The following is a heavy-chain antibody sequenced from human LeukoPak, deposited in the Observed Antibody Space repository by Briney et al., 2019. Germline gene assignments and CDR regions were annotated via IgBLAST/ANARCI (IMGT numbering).Heavy chain of an antibody. J-gene: IGHJ4*02. CDR1: GFTFSSYA. CDR3: ANGRVPTYYYDSSGYEMDY. CDR2: ISGSGGST. Sequence: GGSLRLSCAASGFTFSSYAMSWVRQAPGEGLEWVSAISGSGGSTYYADSVKGRFTISRDNSKNTLYLQMNSLRAEDTAVYYCANGRVPTYYYDSSGYEMDYWGQGTLVTVSS. D-gene: IGHD3-22*01. V-gene: IGHV3-23*01.